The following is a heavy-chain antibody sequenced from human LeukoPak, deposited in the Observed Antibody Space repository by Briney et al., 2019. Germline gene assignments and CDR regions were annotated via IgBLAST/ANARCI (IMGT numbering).Heavy chain of an antibody. D-gene: IGHD3-10*01. V-gene: IGHV4-34*01. CDR1: GGSFSGYY. CDR3: ARKGGRYYGSGSYSSNWFDP. CDR2: INHSGST. J-gene: IGHJ5*02. Sequence: SETLSLTCAVYGGSFSGYYWSWIRQPPGKGLEWIGEINHSGSTNYNPSLKSRVAISVDTSKNQFSLKLSSVTAADTAVYYCARKGGRYYGSGSYSSNWFDPWGQGTLVTVSS.